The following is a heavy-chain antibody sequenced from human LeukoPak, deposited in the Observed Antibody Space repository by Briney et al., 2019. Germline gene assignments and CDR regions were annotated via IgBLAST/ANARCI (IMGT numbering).Heavy chain of an antibody. Sequence: GGSLRLSCAASGFTFSSYGMHWVRQAPGKGLEWVAVISYDGSNKYYADSVKGRFTISRDNAKNTLYLQMNSLRAEDTAVYYCARDNGNNVDIVANGENWFDPWGQGTLVTVSS. D-gene: IGHD5-12*01. V-gene: IGHV3-30*03. J-gene: IGHJ5*02. CDR3: ARDNGNNVDIVANGENWFDP. CDR2: ISYDGSNK. CDR1: GFTFSSYG.